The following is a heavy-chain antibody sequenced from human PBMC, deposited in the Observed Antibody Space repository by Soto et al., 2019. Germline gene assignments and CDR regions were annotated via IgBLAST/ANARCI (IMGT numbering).Heavy chain of an antibody. CDR2: ISYDGSNK. CDR1: GFTFSSYA. V-gene: IGHV3-30-3*01. D-gene: IGHD6-6*01. J-gene: IGHJ3*02. Sequence: QVQLVESGGGVVQPRRSLRLSCAASGFTFSSYAMHWVRQAPGKGLEWVAVISYDGSNKYYADSVKGRFTISRDNSKNTLYLQMNSLRAEDTAVYYCARAPSALKDAFDIWGQGTMVTVSS. CDR3: ARAPSALKDAFDI.